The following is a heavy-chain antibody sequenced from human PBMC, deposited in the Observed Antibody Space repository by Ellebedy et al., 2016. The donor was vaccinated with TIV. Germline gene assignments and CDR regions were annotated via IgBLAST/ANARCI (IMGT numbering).Heavy chain of an antibody. CDR3: AKTFTAARLSAFDI. D-gene: IGHD6-6*01. CDR2: ISPSGDAT. J-gene: IGHJ3*02. V-gene: IGHV3-23*01. Sequence: GESLKISXAASGLTFSNFVMSWVRQAPGRGLEFVSVISPSGDATTDAGSVKSRFTISRDNSKNTLYLQMNSLRAEDTAVYYCAKTFTAARLSAFDIWGHGTMVTVSS. CDR1: GLTFSNFV.